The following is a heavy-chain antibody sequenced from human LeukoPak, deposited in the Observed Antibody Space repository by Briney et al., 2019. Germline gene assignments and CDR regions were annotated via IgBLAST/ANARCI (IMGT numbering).Heavy chain of an antibody. Sequence: GGSLRLSCAASGFTFSSYSMNWVRQAPGKGLEWVSYISSSGTIYYADSVKGRFTIFRDNDKNSLYLQMNSLRAEDTAVYYCARGSVWKGEYYFDSWGQGTLVTVSS. V-gene: IGHV3-48*01. J-gene: IGHJ4*02. CDR3: ARGSVWKGEYYFDS. CDR2: ISSSGTI. D-gene: IGHD3-10*01. CDR1: GFTFSSYS.